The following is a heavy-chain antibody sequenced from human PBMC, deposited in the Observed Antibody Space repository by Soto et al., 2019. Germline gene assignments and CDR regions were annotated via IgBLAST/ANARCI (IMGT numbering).Heavy chain of an antibody. CDR3: AKNPCFGGNSKGSNWYFDL. D-gene: IGHD2-21*02. CDR1: GFTFSSYA. CDR2: ISGSGGST. Sequence: EVQLLESGGGLVQPGGSLRLSCAASGFTFSSYAMSWVRQAPGKGLEWVSAISGSGGSTYYADSVKGRFTISRDNSKNTLYLQMNSLRAEDTAVYYCAKNPCFGGNSKGSNWYFDLWGRGTLVTVS. V-gene: IGHV3-23*01. J-gene: IGHJ2*01.